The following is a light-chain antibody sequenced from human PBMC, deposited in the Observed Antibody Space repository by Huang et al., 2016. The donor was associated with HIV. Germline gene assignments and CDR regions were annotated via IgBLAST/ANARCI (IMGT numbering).Light chain of an antibody. V-gene: IGKV3-11*01. J-gene: IGKJ4*01. CDR2: GAS. Sequence: IVLTQSPASLSLSPGERATLSCRASQSVSHYLAWYHHKPGQPPKLLIHGASRRATDSPARFKGTGAGTDFTLPISSLETEDSAIYYCQESDTWPRLTLGGGTKVEIK. CDR3: QESDTWPRLT. CDR1: QSVSHY.